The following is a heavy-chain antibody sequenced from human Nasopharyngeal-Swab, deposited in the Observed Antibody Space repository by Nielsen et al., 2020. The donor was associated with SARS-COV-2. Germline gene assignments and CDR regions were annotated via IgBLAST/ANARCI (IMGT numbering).Heavy chain of an antibody. CDR2: IYYSGST. V-gene: IGHV4-59*01. CDR1: GCSISSYY. D-gene: IGHD6-19*01. Sequence: LRLSCTVSGCSISSYYWSWIRQPPGKGLEWIGYIYYSGSTNYHPSLKSRVTISVDTSKNQFSLKLSSVTAADTAVYYCARSPRSYSSGWYYAFDIWGQGTMVTVSS. CDR3: ARSPRSYSSGWYYAFDI. J-gene: IGHJ3*02.